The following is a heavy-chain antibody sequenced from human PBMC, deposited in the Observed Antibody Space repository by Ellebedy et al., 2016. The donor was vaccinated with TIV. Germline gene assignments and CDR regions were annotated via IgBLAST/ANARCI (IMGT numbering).Heavy chain of an antibody. J-gene: IGHJ4*02. CDR1: GYTFTGYY. CDR2: INPNSGGT. Sequence: AASVKVSCKASGYTFTGYYMHWVRQAPGQGLEWMGWINPNSGGTNYAQKFQGWVTMTRDTSISTAYMELSRLRSDDTAVYYCARVDSGSYYGPGRYWGQGTLVTVSS. D-gene: IGHD1-26*01. V-gene: IGHV1-2*04. CDR3: ARVDSGSYYGPGRY.